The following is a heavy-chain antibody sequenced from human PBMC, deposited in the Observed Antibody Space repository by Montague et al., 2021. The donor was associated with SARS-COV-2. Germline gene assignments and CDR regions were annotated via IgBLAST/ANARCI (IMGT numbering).Heavy chain of an antibody. Sequence: SETQSLTYSISGVSITSYYWSWVRQPAGKGLEWIGHIYASGSTNYSPSLKSRVRLSIDNPKNQFSLKLESLTAADTAVYYCVRDGGNWYYFDYWGQGALVTVSS. D-gene: IGHD3-16*01. J-gene: IGHJ4*02. V-gene: IGHV4-4*07. CDR1: GVSITSYY. CDR3: VRDGGNWYYFDY. CDR2: IYASGST.